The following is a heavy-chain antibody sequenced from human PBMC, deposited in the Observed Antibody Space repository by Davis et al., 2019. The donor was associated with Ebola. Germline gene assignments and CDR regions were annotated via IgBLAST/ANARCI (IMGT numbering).Heavy chain of an antibody. V-gene: IGHV4-4*02. Sequence: MPSETLSLTCAVSGGSISSSNWWSWVRQPPGKGLEWIGEIYHSGSTNYNPSLKSRVTISVDKSKNQFSLKLSSVTAADTAVYYCARPTTVVTGYPPGYFDLWGRGTLVTVSS. CDR3: ARPTTVVTGYPPGYFDL. CDR1: GGSISSSNW. D-gene: IGHD4-23*01. CDR2: IYHSGST. J-gene: IGHJ2*01.